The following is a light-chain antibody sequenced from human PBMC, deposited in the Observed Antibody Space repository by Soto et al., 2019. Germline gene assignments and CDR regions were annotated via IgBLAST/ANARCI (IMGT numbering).Light chain of an antibody. V-gene: IGKV3-11*01. J-gene: IGKJ4*01. Sequence: EIVLTQSPATLSLFPGERATLSCRASQSVRTYLAWYQQKPGQAPRLLISDASNRATGIPARFSGSGSGTDFTITISSLEAEDSAVYYCHQRSNSPRTFGGASKVEIK. CDR3: HQRSNSPRT. CDR1: QSVRTY. CDR2: DAS.